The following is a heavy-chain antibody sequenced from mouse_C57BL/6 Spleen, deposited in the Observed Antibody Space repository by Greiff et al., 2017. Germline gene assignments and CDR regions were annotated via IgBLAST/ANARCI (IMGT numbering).Heavy chain of an antibody. D-gene: IGHD2-4*01. CDR3: ARWDDYDGFAY. J-gene: IGHJ3*01. CDR1: GFTFSSYG. Sequence: EVQGVESGGDLVKPGGSLKLSCAASGFTFSSYGMSWVRQTPDKRLEWVATISSGGSYTYYPDSVKGRFTISRDNAKNTLYLQMSSLKSEDTAMYYCARWDDYDGFAYWGQGTLVTVSA. CDR2: ISSGGSYT. V-gene: IGHV5-6*01.